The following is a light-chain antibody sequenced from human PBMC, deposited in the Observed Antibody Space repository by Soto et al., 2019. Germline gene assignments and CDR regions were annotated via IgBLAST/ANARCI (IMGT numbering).Light chain of an antibody. CDR2: GAS. Sequence: EIVLTQSPGTLSLSPGEEATLSCRASQSVDSNYLAWYQQKPGQAPRLIIYGASNRATGIPDRFSGRGSGTDFTLTISRLEPEDCAVYYCHQYGGPRWTFGQGTKVDIK. J-gene: IGKJ1*01. CDR3: HQYGGPRWT. CDR1: QSVDSNY. V-gene: IGKV3-20*01.